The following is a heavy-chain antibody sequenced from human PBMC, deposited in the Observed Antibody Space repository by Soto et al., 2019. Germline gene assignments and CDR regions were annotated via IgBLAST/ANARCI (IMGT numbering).Heavy chain of an antibody. Sequence: GGSLRLSCAASGFTFSSYVMSWVRQAPGKGLEWVSAISGSGGSTYYGDSVKGRFTISRDNSKNTLYPQMNSLRAEDTAVYYCAKVRADYYDSSGPIDYWGQGTLVTVSS. D-gene: IGHD3-22*01. J-gene: IGHJ4*02. V-gene: IGHV3-23*01. CDR2: ISGSGGST. CDR1: GFTFSSYV. CDR3: AKVRADYYDSSGPIDY.